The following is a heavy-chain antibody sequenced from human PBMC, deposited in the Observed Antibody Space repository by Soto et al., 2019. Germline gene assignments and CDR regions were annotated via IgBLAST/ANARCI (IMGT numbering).Heavy chain of an antibody. J-gene: IGHJ4*02. V-gene: IGHV3-9*01. D-gene: IGHD2-8*01. CDR2: ISSDSGTV. CDR1: GFTFHEYA. CDR3: AKDGTTLPPGPHGLHY. Sequence: GGSLRLSCAGFGFTFHEYAIHWVRQAPGKGLEWVSGISSDSGTVDYADSVKGRFTISRDNAKTSLYLQMNSLRPKDTAAYYCAKDGTTLPPGPHGLHYWGQGTLVTVSS.